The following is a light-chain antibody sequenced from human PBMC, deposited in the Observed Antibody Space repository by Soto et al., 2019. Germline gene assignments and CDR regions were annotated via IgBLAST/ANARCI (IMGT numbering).Light chain of an antibody. J-gene: IGLJ1*01. V-gene: IGLV2-14*01. Sequence: QSARTQPASVSGSPGQSITISCSGASSDIGPYDYVSWYQHHPGRAPKLLIYEVSNRPSGVSYRFSGSKSGNTASLTISGLQAEDEGDYYCTTFAPGRIYVFGSGTKLTVL. CDR1: SSDIGPYDY. CDR2: EVS. CDR3: TTFAPGRIYV.